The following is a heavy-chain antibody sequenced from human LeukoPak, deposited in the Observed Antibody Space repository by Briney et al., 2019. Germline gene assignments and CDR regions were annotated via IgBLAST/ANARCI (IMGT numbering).Heavy chain of an antibody. Sequence: SVKVSCKASGGTFSSYAISWVRQAPGQGLEWMGGIIPIFGTANYAQKFQGRVTITADESTSTAYMELSSLRSEDTAVYYCARRNVVAVAATSYYYYGMDVWGQGTTVTVSS. CDR1: GGTFSSYA. J-gene: IGHJ6*02. D-gene: IGHD2-15*01. V-gene: IGHV1-69*13. CDR3: ARRNVVAVAATSYYYYGMDV. CDR2: IIPIFGTA.